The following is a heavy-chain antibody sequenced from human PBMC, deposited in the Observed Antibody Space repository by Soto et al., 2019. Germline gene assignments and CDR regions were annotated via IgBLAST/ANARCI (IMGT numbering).Heavy chain of an antibody. CDR1: GYTFTSYF. D-gene: IGHD1-7*01. J-gene: IGHJ6*02. CDR2: IIPIFGTA. V-gene: IGHV1-69*13. CDR3: AGPPELTRIYYYYGMDV. Sequence: SVKVSCKASGYTFTSYFISWVRQAPGQGLEWMGGIIPIFGTANYAQKFEGRVTITADESTSTAYMELSSLRSEDTAVYYCAGPPELTRIYYYYGMDVWGQGTTVTVSS.